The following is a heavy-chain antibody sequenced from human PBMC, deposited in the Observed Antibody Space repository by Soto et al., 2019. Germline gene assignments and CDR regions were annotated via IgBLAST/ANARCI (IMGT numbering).Heavy chain of an antibody. CDR3: ASQWLASNYYYYYGMDV. J-gene: IGHJ6*02. CDR1: GGTFSSYT. CDR2: IIPILGIA. D-gene: IGHD6-19*01. Sequence: QVQLVQSGAEVKKPGSSVKVSCKASGGTFSSYTISWVRQAPGQGLEWMGRIIPILGIANYAQKFQGRVTITADKSTSTAYMELSSLRSEDTAVYYCASQWLASNYYYYYGMDVWGQGTTVTVSS. V-gene: IGHV1-69*02.